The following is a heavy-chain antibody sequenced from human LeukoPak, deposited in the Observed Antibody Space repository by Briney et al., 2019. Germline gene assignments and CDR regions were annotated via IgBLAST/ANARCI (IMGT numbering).Heavy chain of an antibody. CDR1: GFTFSSYS. J-gene: IGHJ3*02. Sequence: GGSLRLSCAASGFTFSSYSMNWVRQAPGKGLEWVSYISSSSSTIYYADSVKGRFTISRDNAKNSLYLQMNSLRAEDTAVYYCATFRARAFDIWGQGTMVTLSS. CDR3: ATFRARAFDI. V-gene: IGHV3-48*01. CDR2: ISSSSSTI.